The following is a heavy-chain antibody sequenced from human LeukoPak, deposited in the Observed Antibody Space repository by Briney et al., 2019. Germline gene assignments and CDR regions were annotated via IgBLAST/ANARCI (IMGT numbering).Heavy chain of an antibody. CDR2: INQDGSEK. V-gene: IGHV3-7*03. CDR3: AREGFYDILTASLDY. D-gene: IGHD3-9*01. CDR1: GFTFSRYW. J-gene: IGHJ4*02. Sequence: GGSLRLSCAASGFTFSRYWMSWVRQAPGKGLEWVANINQDGSEKYYVDSVKGRFTISRDNAKNSLYLRMNSLRAEDTAVFYCAREGFYDILTASLDYWGQGTLVTVSS.